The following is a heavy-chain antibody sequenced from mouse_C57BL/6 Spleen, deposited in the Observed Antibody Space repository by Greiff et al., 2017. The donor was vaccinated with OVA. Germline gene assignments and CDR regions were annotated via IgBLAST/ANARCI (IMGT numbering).Heavy chain of an antibody. D-gene: IGHD2-1*01. CDR3: ARSPYGNYVFDY. V-gene: IGHV7-3*01. Sequence: EVHLVESGGGLVQPGGSLSLSCAASGFTFTDYYMSWVRQPPGKALEWLGFIRNKANGYTTEYSASVKGRFTISRDNSQSILYLQMNALRAEDSATYYCARSPYGNYVFDYWGQGTTLTVSS. CDR2: IRNKANGYTT. J-gene: IGHJ2*01. CDR1: GFTFTDYY.